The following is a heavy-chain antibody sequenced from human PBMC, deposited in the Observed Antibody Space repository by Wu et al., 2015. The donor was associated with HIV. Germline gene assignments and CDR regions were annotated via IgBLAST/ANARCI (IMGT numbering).Heavy chain of an antibody. V-gene: IGHV1-69*13. D-gene: IGHD1/OR15-1a*01. J-gene: IGHJ1*01. Sequence: QVQLVQSGAEVKKPGSSVKVSCKASGGTFSSYAISWVRQAPGQGLEWMGRIIPIFGTANYAQKFQGRVVMTEDTLTDTAYLVFNTLTSDDTATIFMCSIILENKWSSGLPYWGQGHPGHRRL. CDR3: CSIILENKWSSGLPY. CDR2: IIPIFGTA. CDR1: GGTFSSYA.